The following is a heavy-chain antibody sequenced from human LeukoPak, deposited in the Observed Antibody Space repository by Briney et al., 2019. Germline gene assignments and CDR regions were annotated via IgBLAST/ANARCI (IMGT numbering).Heavy chain of an antibody. D-gene: IGHD4-17*01. CDR3: ARDPTTVTKGSDI. CDR2: ISYIGST. Sequence: TSETLSLTCTVSGGSISTHYWSWIRQPPGKGLEWIGYISYIGSTNYNPSLKSRVTISVDTSKNQFSLKLSSVTAADAAVYFCARDPTTVTKGSDIWGQGTMVTVSS. V-gene: IGHV4-59*11. J-gene: IGHJ3*02. CDR1: GGSISTHY.